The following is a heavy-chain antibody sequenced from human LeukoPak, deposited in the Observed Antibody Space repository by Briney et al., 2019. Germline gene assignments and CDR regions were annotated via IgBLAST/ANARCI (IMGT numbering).Heavy chain of an antibody. CDR1: GGSISSSSYY. CDR2: ISYRGTT. D-gene: IGHD2/OR15-2a*01. Sequence: SETLSLTCTVSGGSISSSSYYWGWVRQPPGKGLGWVANISYRGTTYSSPSLTTPVTISVATSNTHFSLKLPSVTAAATAVYYCANHASVSRNSPRPLDYWGQGSLVTVSS. CDR3: ANHASVSRNSPRPLDY. J-gene: IGHJ4*02. V-gene: IGHV4-39*02.